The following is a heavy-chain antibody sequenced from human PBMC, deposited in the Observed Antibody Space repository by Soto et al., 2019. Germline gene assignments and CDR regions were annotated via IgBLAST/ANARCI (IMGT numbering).Heavy chain of an antibody. CDR3: PTKYCTNGACHTFGQDVFDC. V-gene: IGHV3-23*01. CDR1: GFTFSSHA. CDR2: ITASGGST. J-gene: IGHJ4*02. D-gene: IGHD2-8*01. Sequence: PGGSLRLSCAASGFTFSSHAMNWVRQAPGKGLEWVSVITASGGSTKYVDSVKGRFTISRDNPKNTLYLQMNSLRLEDTAVYYCPTKYCTNGACHTFGQDVFDCWGPGT.